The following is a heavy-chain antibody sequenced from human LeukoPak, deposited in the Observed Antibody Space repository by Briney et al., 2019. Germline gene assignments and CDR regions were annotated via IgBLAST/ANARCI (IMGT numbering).Heavy chain of an antibody. D-gene: IGHD3-10*01. J-gene: IGHJ5*02. V-gene: IGHV4-4*02. CDR3: ARATAHYYGSGSFWFDP. CDR2: IYDSGRT. Sequence: SGTLSLTCAVSGGSLSSGNWWSWVRQPPGKGLEWIGGIYDSGRTSYNPSLKSRVTISVDNSKNQFSLKLSSVTAADTGVYYCARATAHYYGSGSFWFDPWGQGILVTVSS. CDR1: GGSLSSGNW.